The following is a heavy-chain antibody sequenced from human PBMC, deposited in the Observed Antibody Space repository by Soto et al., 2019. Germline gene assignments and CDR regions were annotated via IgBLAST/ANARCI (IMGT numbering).Heavy chain of an antibody. D-gene: IGHD3-10*01. CDR1: GFSFRDAW. Sequence: EVQMVESGGGLVKPGGSLRLSCAVSGFSFRDAWMNWVRQAPGKGLEWVGRIKSKAAGGAIDYAAPVKDRFTISRDDSKDTLYLQINSLKAEDTAMYYCTTDGSFGGVVVAFHLWGQGTMISVSS. V-gene: IGHV3-15*07. J-gene: IGHJ3*01. CDR2: IKSKAAGGAI. CDR3: TTDGSFGGVVVAFHL.